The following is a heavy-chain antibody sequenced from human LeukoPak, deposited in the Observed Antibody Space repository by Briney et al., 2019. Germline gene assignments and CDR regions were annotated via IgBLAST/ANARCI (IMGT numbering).Heavy chain of an antibody. V-gene: IGHV1-46*01. Sequence: GASVKLSCTASGYTFTSYYIHWVRQAPGQGLEWMGIIYPGGGSTNSAQTFQGRVTMTRDMSTSTVYMELSRLRSDDTAIYYCAGSALGFTYAGDWGQGTLVTVSS. D-gene: IGHD5-18*01. CDR2: IYPGGGST. CDR3: AGSALGFTYAGD. CDR1: GYTFTSYY. J-gene: IGHJ4*02.